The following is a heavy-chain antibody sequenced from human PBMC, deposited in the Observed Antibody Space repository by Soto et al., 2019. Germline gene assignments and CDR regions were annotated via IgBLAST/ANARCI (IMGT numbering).Heavy chain of an antibody. CDR3: ASQYYYDSRTNWFDP. CDR1: GGSISSGGYS. D-gene: IGHD3-22*01. Sequence: SETLSLTCAVSGGSISSGGYSWSWIRQPPGKGLEWIGYIYHSGSTYYNPSLKSRVTISVDRSENQFSLKLSSVTAADTAVYYCASQYYYDSRTNWFDPWGQGTLVTVSS. J-gene: IGHJ5*02. V-gene: IGHV4-30-2*01. CDR2: IYHSGST.